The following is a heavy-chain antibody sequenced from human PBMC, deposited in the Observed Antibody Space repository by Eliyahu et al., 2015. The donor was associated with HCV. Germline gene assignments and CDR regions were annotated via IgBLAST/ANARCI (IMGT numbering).Heavy chain of an antibody. CDR3: AKEEDYDSGKWFDP. CDR1: XFTFSRYF. D-gene: IGHD3-22*01. Sequence: EVQMLESGGGLVQPGGSLRLSCVASXFTFSRYFMTWVRQAPGKGLEWVSLISPSGTSTYYADSVKGRFTVSRDTSKNTMFLQMNSLRAEDTAIYYCAKEEDYDSGKWFDPWGQGTLVTVSS. J-gene: IGHJ5*02. V-gene: IGHV3-23*01. CDR2: ISPSGTST.